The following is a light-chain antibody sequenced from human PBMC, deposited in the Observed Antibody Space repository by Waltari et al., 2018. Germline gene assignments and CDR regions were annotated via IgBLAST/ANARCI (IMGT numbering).Light chain of an antibody. J-gene: IGLJ1*01. CDR2: EVS. CDR1: DSDVGAYDF. CDR3: SSYTTSSAPGV. Sequence: QSALTQPASVSGSPGQSITISCPGTDSDVGAYDFVSWYQQHPGKPPHLIIYEVSNRPSGISNRFSASKSGNTASLTISGLQAEDEADYCCSSYTTSSAPGVFGTGTRVTVL. V-gene: IGLV2-14*01.